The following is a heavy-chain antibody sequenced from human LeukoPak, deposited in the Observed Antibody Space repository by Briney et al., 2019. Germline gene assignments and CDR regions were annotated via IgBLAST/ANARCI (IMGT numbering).Heavy chain of an antibody. CDR2: IYYSGST. CDR1: GGSISSYY. J-gene: IGHJ4*02. Sequence: SETLSLTCTVSGGSISSYYWSWIRQPPGKGLEWIGYIYYSGSTNYNPSLKSRVTISVDTSKNQFSLKLSSVTAADTAVYYCARDAPYGGKPTYYFDYWGQGTLVTVSS. CDR3: ARDAPYGGKPTYYFDY. D-gene: IGHD4-23*01. V-gene: IGHV4-59*01.